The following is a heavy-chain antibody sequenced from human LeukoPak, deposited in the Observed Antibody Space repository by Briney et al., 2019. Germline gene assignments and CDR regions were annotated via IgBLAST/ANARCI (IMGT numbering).Heavy chain of an antibody. CDR2: IKQDGSEK. D-gene: IGHD6-19*01. V-gene: IGHV3-7*01. CDR1: GFMFSSYW. J-gene: IGHJ3*02. Sequence: GGSLRLSCAASGFMFSSYWMSWVRQAPGKGLEWVANIKQDGSEKYYVDSVKGRFTISRDNAKNSLYLQMNSLRAEDTAVYYCARDPEDRQWLAPRVAFDIWGQGTMVTVSS. CDR3: ARDPEDRQWLAPRVAFDI.